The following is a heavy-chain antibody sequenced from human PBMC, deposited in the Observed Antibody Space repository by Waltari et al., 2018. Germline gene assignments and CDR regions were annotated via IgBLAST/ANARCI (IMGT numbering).Heavy chain of an antibody. V-gene: IGHV4-39*07. CDR1: GGSISSSSYY. Sequence: QLQLQESGPGLVKPSETLSLTCTVSGGSISSSSYYWGWIRQPPAKGLEWIGGIYYIGSTYYADSVKGRFTISRDNSKNTLYLQMNSLRAEDTAVYYCAKGLRYFDWHEYYGMDVWGQGPIGHRLL. D-gene: IGHD3-9*01. CDR2: IYYIGST. CDR3: AKGLRYFDWHEYYGMDV. J-gene: IGHJ6*02.